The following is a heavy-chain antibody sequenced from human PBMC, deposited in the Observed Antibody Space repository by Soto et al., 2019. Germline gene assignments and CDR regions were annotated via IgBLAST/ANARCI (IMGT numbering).Heavy chain of an antibody. CDR1: GGTFSSYA. Sequence: GASVKVSCKASGGTFSSYAISWVRQAPGQGLEWMGGIIPIFGTANYAQKFQGRVTITADESTSTAYMELSSLRSEDTAVYYCARDCSGGSCLNWFDPWGQGTLVTVSS. V-gene: IGHV1-69*13. CDR3: ARDCSGGSCLNWFDP. J-gene: IGHJ5*02. CDR2: IIPIFGTA. D-gene: IGHD2-15*01.